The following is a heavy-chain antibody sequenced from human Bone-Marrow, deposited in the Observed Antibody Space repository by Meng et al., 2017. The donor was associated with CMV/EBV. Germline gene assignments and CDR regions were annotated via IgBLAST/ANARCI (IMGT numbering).Heavy chain of an antibody. D-gene: IGHD3-3*02. V-gene: IGHV3-21*01. Sequence: GESLKISCAASGFTFSSYSMNWVRQAPGKGLEWVSSISSSSSYIYYADSVKGRFTISRDNAKNSLYLQMNSLRAEDTAVYYCARDISPWRSNGGYYYYGMDVWGQGTTVTVSS. CDR3: ARDISPWRSNGGYYYYGMDV. CDR1: GFTFSSYS. CDR2: ISSSSSYI. J-gene: IGHJ6*02.